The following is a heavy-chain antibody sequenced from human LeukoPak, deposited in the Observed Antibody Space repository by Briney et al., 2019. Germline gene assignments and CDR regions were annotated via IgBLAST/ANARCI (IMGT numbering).Heavy chain of an antibody. Sequence: GASVKVSCKASGYTFTSYDINWVRQAPGQGLEWMGWISGYNGNTNYAQKLQGRVSMTTDTSTTTAYMELRSLTSDDTALYYCARSSLGTITAGPFDYWGQGTLVTVSS. CDR1: GYTFTSYD. CDR3: ARSSLGTITAGPFDY. J-gene: IGHJ4*02. CDR2: ISGYNGNT. D-gene: IGHD5-12*01. V-gene: IGHV1-18*01.